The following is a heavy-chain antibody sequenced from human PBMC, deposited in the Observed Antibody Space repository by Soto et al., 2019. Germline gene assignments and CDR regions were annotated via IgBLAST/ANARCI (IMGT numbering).Heavy chain of an antibody. CDR2: INHSGST. Sequence: PSETLSLTCAVYGGSFSGYYWSWIRQPLGKGLEWIGEINHSGSTNYNPSLKSRVTISVDTSKNQFSLKLSSVTAADTAVYYCARGTTVRVYYYYGMDVWGQGTTVTVSS. V-gene: IGHV4-34*01. CDR1: GGSFSGYY. J-gene: IGHJ6*02. CDR3: ARGTTVRVYYYYGMDV. D-gene: IGHD4-4*01.